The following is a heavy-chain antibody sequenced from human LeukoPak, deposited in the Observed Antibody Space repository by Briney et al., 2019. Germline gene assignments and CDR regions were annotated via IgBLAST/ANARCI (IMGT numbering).Heavy chain of an antibody. Sequence: GASVKVSCKASGYTLSGYDMHWVRQAPGQGLEWMAIINPSAGSTDYARKFQGRVTVTRDTSTSTVYMELSSLTSEDTAVYYCARVPNWRYYLDYWGQGTLVTVSS. V-gene: IGHV1-46*01. D-gene: IGHD2-8*01. J-gene: IGHJ4*02. CDR1: GYTLSGYD. CDR3: ARVPNWRYYLDY. CDR2: INPSAGST.